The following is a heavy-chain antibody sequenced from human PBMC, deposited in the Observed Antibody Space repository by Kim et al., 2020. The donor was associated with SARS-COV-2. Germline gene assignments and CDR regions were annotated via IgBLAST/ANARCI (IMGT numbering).Heavy chain of an antibody. D-gene: IGHD3-10*01. CDR3: ARVMVRGVIIWYYGMDV. CDR2: INTNTGNP. V-gene: IGHV7-4-1*02. J-gene: IGHJ6*02. CDR1: GYTFTSYA. Sequence: ASVKVSCKASGYTFTSYAMNWVRQAPGQGLEWMGWINTNTGNPTYAQGFTGRFVFSLDTSVSTAYLQISSLKAEDTAVYYCARVMVRGVIIWYYGMDVWGQGTTVTVSS.